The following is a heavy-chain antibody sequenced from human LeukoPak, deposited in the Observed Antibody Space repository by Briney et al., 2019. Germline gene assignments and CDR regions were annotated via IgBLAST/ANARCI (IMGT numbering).Heavy chain of an antibody. CDR3: VRRTYYYDDTARARED. CDR1: GGSFSGFY. CDR2: INPSGNT. V-gene: IGHV4-34*01. J-gene: IGHJ4*02. D-gene: IGHD3-22*01. Sequence: SETLSLTCAVYGGSFSGFYWKWIRRSPGKGLECIGEINPSGNTDYNPSLKSRVTISVDTSKNHLSLKLKSVTAADTAVYYCVRRTYYYDDTARAREDWGQGILVTVSS.